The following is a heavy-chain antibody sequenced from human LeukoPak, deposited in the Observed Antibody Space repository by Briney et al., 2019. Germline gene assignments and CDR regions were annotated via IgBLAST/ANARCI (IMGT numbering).Heavy chain of an antibody. CDR3: AKDIGGSNVKMVATPKFGYYFYGMDV. J-gene: IGHJ6*02. D-gene: IGHD5-12*01. CDR1: GFTFDDYA. CDR2: ISWNSGRI. Sequence: PGGSLRLSCAASGFTFDDYAMHWVRQAPGKGLEWVSGISWNSGRIGYADSVKGRFTISRDNAKNSLYLQMNSLKTEDTALYYCAKDIGGSNVKMVATPKFGYYFYGMDVWGQGTTITVSS. V-gene: IGHV3-9*01.